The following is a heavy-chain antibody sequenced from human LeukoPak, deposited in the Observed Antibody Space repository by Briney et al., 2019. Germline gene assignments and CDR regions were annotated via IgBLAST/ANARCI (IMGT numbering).Heavy chain of an antibody. D-gene: IGHD5-18*01. Sequence: GGSLRLSCAASGFTFSSYAMSWVRQAPGKGLEWVSAISGSGGSTYYADSVKGRFTISRDNSKNTLYVQMNSLRSEDTALYYCASRGLWEFDYWGQGTLVTVSS. CDR3: ASRGLWEFDY. CDR2: ISGSGGST. CDR1: GFTFSSYA. J-gene: IGHJ4*02. V-gene: IGHV3-23*01.